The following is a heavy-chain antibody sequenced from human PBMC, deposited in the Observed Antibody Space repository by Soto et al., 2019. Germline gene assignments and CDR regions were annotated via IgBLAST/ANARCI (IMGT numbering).Heavy chain of an antibody. J-gene: IGHJ4*02. D-gene: IGHD2-2*01. Sequence: QVQLVQSGAEVKKPGSSVKVSCKASGGTFSSYAISWVRQAPGQGLEWMGGIIPICGTANYAQKFQGRVTITADESTSTAYMELSSLRSEDTAVYYCAYCSSPSCYPAAWYFDYWGQGTLVTVSS. V-gene: IGHV1-69*01. CDR3: AYCSSPSCYPAAWYFDY. CDR1: GGTFSSYA. CDR2: IIPICGTA.